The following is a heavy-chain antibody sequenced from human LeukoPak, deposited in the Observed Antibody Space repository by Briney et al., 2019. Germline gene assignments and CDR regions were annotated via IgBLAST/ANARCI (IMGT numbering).Heavy chain of an antibody. Sequence: TSVKVSCKASGYTFTDYYMHWVRQAPGQGFEWMGWINPNDGDTNYAQKFQGRVTMTRDTSISTAHMEVSRLRSDDTAVYYCARANFLYCSSTTCLFDYWGQGTLVTVSS. CDR1: GYTFTDYY. D-gene: IGHD2-2*01. CDR3: ARANFLYCSSTTCLFDY. J-gene: IGHJ4*02. CDR2: INPNDGDT. V-gene: IGHV1-2*02.